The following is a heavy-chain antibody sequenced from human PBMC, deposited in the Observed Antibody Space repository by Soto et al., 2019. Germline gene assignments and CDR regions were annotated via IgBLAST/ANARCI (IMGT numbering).Heavy chain of an antibody. CDR1: GFTFSSYG. V-gene: IGHV3-30*18. CDR2: ISYDGSNK. D-gene: IGHD2-15*01. CDR3: AKGPGDIVYGMDV. J-gene: IGHJ6*02. Sequence: GGSPRLSCAASGFTFSSYGMHWVRQAPGKGLEWVAVISYDGSNKYYADSVKGRFTISRDNSKNMLYLQMNSLRAEDTAVYYCAKGPGDIVYGMDVWGQGTTVTVSS.